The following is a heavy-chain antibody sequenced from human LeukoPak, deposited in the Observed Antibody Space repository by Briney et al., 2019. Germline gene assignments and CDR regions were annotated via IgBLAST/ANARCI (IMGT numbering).Heavy chain of an antibody. CDR1: GFTFSNYW. V-gene: IGHV3-7*01. J-gene: IGHJ6*02. CDR3: ARGHYGMDV. CDR2: IKEDGSEK. Sequence: GGSLRLSCAASGFTFSNYWMTWVRQAPGEGLEWVANIKEDGSEKYYADSVEGRLTVSRDYSKNSLSLQMYSLRAEDTAVYYCARGHYGMDVWGQGTTVIVSS.